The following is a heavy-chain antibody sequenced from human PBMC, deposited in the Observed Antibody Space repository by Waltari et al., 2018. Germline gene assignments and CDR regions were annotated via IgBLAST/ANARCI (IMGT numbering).Heavy chain of an antibody. CDR1: GFTFSGSS. V-gene: IGHV3-73*02. Sequence: EVQLVESGGGLVQPGGSLKLSCAASGFTFSGSSIHWVRQASGNGLEWVGRIRSKSNNYATAYAASVKGRFTVSRDDSKNTAYLQMNSLKTEDTAVYYCISHRETRGSWGQGTLVTVYS. CDR3: ISHRETRGS. CDR2: IRSKSNNYAT. J-gene: IGHJ5*02.